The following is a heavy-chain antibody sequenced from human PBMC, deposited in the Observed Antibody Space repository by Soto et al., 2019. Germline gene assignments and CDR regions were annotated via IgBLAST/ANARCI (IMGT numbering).Heavy chain of an antibody. V-gene: IGHV1-18*01. CDR3: ARAALAGGITILGVVSPSYYMDV. D-gene: IGHD3-3*01. CDR2: ISAYNGNT. J-gene: IGHJ6*03. Sequence: QVQLVQSGAEVKKPGASVKVSCKASGYTFTIYGLSWVRQAPGQGLEWMGWISAYNGNTNYAQKLQGRVTLTTATSTSTAYMELRSVRSDDTAVYYCARAALAGGITILGVVSPSYYMDVWGKGTTVTVSS. CDR1: GYTFTIYG.